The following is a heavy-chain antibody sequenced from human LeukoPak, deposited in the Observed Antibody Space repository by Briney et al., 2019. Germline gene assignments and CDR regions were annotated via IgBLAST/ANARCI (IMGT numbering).Heavy chain of an antibody. D-gene: IGHD4-11*01. J-gene: IGHJ4*02. CDR3: ARAKESDYSFDY. Sequence: SETLSLTCTVSGYSISSGYYWGWIRQPPGKGLEWIGSMSHSGSTYYNPSLKSRVTISVDTSKNQFSLKLSSVTAADTAVYYCARAKESDYSFDYWGQGTPVTVSS. CDR2: MSHSGST. V-gene: IGHV4-38-2*02. CDR1: GYSISSGYY.